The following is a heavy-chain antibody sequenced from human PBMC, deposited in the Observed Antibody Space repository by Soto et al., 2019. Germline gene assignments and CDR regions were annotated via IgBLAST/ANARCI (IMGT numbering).Heavy chain of an antibody. V-gene: IGHV1-69*13. CDR2: IIPIFGTA. CDR1: GGAFSSYS. Sequence: SVEVSCKASGGAFSSYSISWVRQAPGQGLEWMGGIIPIFGTANYAQKFQGRVTITADESTSTAYMELSSLRSEDTAVYYCARDSSMIDYYDSSFPYYYYGMDVWGQGTTVTVSS. J-gene: IGHJ6*02. CDR3: ARDSSMIDYYDSSFPYYYYGMDV. D-gene: IGHD3-22*01.